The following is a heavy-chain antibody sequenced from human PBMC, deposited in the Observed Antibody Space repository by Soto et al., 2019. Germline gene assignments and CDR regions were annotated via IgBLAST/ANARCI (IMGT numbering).Heavy chain of an antibody. CDR1: GFTFSSYA. Sequence: LRLSCAASGFTFSSYAMSWVRQAPGRGLEWVSAISGSGGSTYYADSVKGRFTISRDNSKNTLYLQMNSLRAEDTAVYYCAKDVPSYDYVWGTHYFDYWGQGTLVTVSS. D-gene: IGHD3-16*01. V-gene: IGHV3-23*01. CDR3: AKDVPSYDYVWGTHYFDY. J-gene: IGHJ4*02. CDR2: ISGSGGST.